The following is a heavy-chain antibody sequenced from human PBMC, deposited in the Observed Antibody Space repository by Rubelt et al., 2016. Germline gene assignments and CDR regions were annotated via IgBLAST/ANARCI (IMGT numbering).Heavy chain of an antibody. Sequence: EVQLVESGGGLVQPGGSLRLSCSASGFTFITYAMHWVRQAPGKGLEWVSYISSSSSTIYYADSVKGRFTISRDNAKNSLYLQMNSLRADDTAVDYCARDRQDSSDPWGDYWGQGTLVTVSS. V-gene: IGHV3-48*04. CDR3: ARDRQDSSDPWGDY. CDR2: ISSSSSTI. CDR1: GFTFITYA. D-gene: IGHD6-19*01. J-gene: IGHJ4*02.